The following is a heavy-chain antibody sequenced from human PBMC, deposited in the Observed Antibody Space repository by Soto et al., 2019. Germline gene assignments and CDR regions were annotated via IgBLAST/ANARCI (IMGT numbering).Heavy chain of an antibody. D-gene: IGHD1-26*01. J-gene: IGHJ4*02. CDR1: GFTFSTHW. V-gene: IGHV3-74*01. Sequence: EVQLVESGGGVVQPGGSLRLSCTASGFTFSTHWMHWIRQAPGKGLVWVSRIYFDGITTNYADSVKGRLTVSRDNAKNTVFLSVNTLRDEDTAVYYGARGGGMGVDYWGQGTLVTVSS. CDR3: ARGGGMGVDY. CDR2: IYFDGITT.